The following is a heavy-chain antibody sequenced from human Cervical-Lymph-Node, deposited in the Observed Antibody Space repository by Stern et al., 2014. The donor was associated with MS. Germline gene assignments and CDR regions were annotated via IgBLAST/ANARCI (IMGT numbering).Heavy chain of an antibody. CDR1: GYTLTEMS. Sequence: VHLVESGAEVKKPGASVKGSCKVSGYTLTEMSMHWVRQAPGKGLEWMGGYDPQHGETVYAQKIQGRVTMAEDRSTDTAYMELTSLRSDDTAVYYCATHRGRVTYYYGLDVWGQGTTVTVSS. CDR3: ATHRGRVTYYYGLDV. J-gene: IGHJ6*02. D-gene: IGHD2-21*02. V-gene: IGHV1-24*01. CDR2: YDPQHGET.